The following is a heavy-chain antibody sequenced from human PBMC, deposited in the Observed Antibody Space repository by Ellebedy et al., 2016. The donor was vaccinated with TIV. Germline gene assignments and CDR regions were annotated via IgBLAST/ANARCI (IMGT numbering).Heavy chain of an antibody. CDR3: ARLDNYYNFGMDV. D-gene: IGHD3-9*01. J-gene: IGHJ6*02. CDR2: IHPSDSAS. V-gene: IGHV5-10-1*01. CDR1: GYNFADFW. Sequence: GESLKISCQSSGYNFADFWITWVRQVPGKGLERIGTIHPSDSASYYSPSFQGHVTFSTDNPLSPAHLQLTSLKASDTAIYYCARLDNYYNFGMDVWGLGTTVIVSS.